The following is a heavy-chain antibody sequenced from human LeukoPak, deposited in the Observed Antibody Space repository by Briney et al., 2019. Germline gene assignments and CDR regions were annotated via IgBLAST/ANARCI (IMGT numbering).Heavy chain of an antibody. CDR1: GFTFSSYA. Sequence: HAGGSLRLSCAASGFTFSSYAMRCVRQAPGKGLEWVSAISGSGGSTYYADSVKGRFTISRDNSKNTLYLQMNSLRAEDTAVYYCAKVAFLWFGELRDGMDVWGQGTTVTVSS. CDR2: ISGSGGST. J-gene: IGHJ6*02. CDR3: AKVAFLWFGELRDGMDV. V-gene: IGHV3-23*01. D-gene: IGHD3-10*01.